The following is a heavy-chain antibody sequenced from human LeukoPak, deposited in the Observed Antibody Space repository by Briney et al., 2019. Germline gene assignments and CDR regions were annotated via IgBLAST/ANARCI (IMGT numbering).Heavy chain of an antibody. CDR2: IYNSGST. V-gene: IGHV4-38-2*01. J-gene: IGHJ5*02. CDR1: GYSISSNDY. Sequence: SETLSLTCAVSGYSISSNDYWGWIRQPPGKKLEWIGSIYNSGSTYYNPSLKSRITISVDTSKNHFSLKLSSVTAADTAVYYCARNATTGWFDPWGQGTLVTVSS. D-gene: IGHD1-14*01. CDR3: ARNATTGWFDP.